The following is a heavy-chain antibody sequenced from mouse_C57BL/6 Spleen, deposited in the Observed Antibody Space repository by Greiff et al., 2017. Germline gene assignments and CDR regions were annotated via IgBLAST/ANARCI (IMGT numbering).Heavy chain of an antibody. V-gene: IGHV14-2*01. D-gene: IGHD2-1*01. CDR2: IDPEDGAT. Sequence: VQLQQSGAELVKPGASVKLSCTASGFNFKDYYMHWVKQRTEQGLEWIGRIDPEDGATRYAPKFQGKATITADPSSYTAYLQLSSLTSEDTAVYYCAFDGNYVDAKNDWAQGRSDTVSS. CDR3: AFDGNYVDAKND. J-gene: IGHJ4*01. CDR1: GFNFKDYY.